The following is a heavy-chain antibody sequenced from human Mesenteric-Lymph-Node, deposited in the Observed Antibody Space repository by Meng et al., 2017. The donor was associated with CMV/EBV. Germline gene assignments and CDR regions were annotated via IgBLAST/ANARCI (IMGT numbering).Heavy chain of an antibody. CDR3: AKDGGILGLRYFDWLPGD. Sequence: TFSSYAMSWVRQAPGKGLEWVSAISGSGGSTYYADSVKGRFTISRDNSKNTLYLQMNSLRAEDTAVYYCAKDGGILGLRYFDWLPGDWGQGTLVTV. CDR1: TFSSYA. V-gene: IGHV3-23*01. J-gene: IGHJ4*02. CDR2: ISGSGGST. D-gene: IGHD3-9*01.